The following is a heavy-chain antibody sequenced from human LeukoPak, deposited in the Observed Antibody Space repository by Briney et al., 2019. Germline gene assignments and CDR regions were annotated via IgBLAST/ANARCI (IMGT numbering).Heavy chain of an antibody. V-gene: IGHV3-7*01. CDR1: GFTFTNYW. Sequence: QAGGSLRLSCVASGFTFTNYWINWVRQAPGEGLEWVAHMKPDGTEKYYLDSVKGRFTISRDNAKNSLYLQMNSLRPEDTAVYYCARDAGYGYWVVDYWGQGTLVTVSS. J-gene: IGHJ4*02. CDR2: MKPDGTEK. CDR3: ARDAGYGYWVVDY. D-gene: IGHD5-18*01.